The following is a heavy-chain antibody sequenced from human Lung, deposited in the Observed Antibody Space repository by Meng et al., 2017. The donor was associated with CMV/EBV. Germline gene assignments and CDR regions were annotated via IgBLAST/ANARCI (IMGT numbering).Heavy chain of an antibody. D-gene: IGHD3-10*01. Sequence: GEXXKISCAASRFSSYTLNWVRQAPGKGLEWVSSISSSSSYVYYADSVKGRITISRDNAKNSLYLQMNSLRAEDTAVYYCAREGYDYDSGSYYYYFDHWAQGSXVTVSS. V-gene: IGHV3-21*01. J-gene: IGHJ4*02. CDR3: AREGYDYDSGSYYYYFDH. CDR2: ISSSSSYV. CDR1: RFSSYT.